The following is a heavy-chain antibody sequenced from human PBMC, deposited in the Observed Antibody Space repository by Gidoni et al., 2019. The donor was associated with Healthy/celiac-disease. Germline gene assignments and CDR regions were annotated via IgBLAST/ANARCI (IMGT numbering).Heavy chain of an antibody. CDR3: AHSREGLWFGELTNYYGMDV. D-gene: IGHD3-10*01. CDR2: IYWNDDK. Sequence: QITLKESGPTLVKPTQTLTLTCTFSGFSLSTSGVGVGWIRQPPGKALEWLALIYWNDDKRYSPSLKSRLTITKDTSKNQVVLTMTNMDPVDTATYYCAHSREGLWFGELTNYYGMDVWGQGTTVTVSS. CDR1: GFSLSTSGVG. V-gene: IGHV2-5*01. J-gene: IGHJ6*02.